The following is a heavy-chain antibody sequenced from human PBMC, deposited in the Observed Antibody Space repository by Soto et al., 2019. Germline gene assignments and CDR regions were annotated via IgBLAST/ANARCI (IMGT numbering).Heavy chain of an antibody. D-gene: IGHD3-22*01. Sequence: GASVKVSCKASGFTFSSYAMSWVRQAPGKGLEWVSAISGSGGSTYYADSVKGRFTISRDNSKNTLYLQMNSLRAEDTAVYYCAKALIAAADYDSSGSPLEGMDVWGQGTTVTVS. J-gene: IGHJ6*02. CDR2: ISGSGGST. V-gene: IGHV3-23*01. CDR1: GFTFSSYA. CDR3: AKALIAAADYDSSGSPLEGMDV.